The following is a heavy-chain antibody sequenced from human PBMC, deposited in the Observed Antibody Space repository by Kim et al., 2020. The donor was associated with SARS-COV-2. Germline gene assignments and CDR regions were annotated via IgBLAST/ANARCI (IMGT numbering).Heavy chain of an antibody. CDR1: GYTFTSYG. V-gene: IGHV1-18*01. Sequence: ASVKVSCKASGYTFTSYGISWVRQAPGQGLEWMGWISAYNGNTNYAQKLQGRVTMTTDTSTSTAYMELRSLRSDDTAVYYCARDLPPPLFDYGDHQGYYYMDVWGKGTTVTVSS. CDR3: ARDLPPPLFDYGDHQGYYYMDV. D-gene: IGHD4-17*01. CDR2: ISAYNGNT. J-gene: IGHJ6*03.